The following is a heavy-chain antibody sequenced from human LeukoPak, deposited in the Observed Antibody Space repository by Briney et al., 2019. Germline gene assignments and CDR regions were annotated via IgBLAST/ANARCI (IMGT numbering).Heavy chain of an antibody. V-gene: IGHV3-48*01. Sequence: PGGSLRLSCAASGFTFSSYAMSWVRQAPGKGLEWISYISSSTSTINYADSVKGRFTISRDNANNSLFLQMHSLGAEDTAVYYCARELPFDYWGQGTLVTVSS. CDR3: ARELPFDY. J-gene: IGHJ4*02. CDR1: GFTFSSYA. D-gene: IGHD2-15*01. CDR2: ISSSTSTI.